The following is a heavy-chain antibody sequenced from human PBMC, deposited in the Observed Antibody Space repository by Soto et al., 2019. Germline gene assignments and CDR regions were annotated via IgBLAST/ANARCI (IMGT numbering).Heavy chain of an antibody. CDR1: GYTFTGYY. J-gene: IGHJ6*03. Sequence: QVQLVQSGAEVKKPGASVRVSCKASGYTFTGYYIHWVQQAPGQGLEWMGWINPNSGDTDYAQNFQGWVTMTRDMSISTAYMELNRLKSDDTAVYYCARGGGLNYYYYMDVWGKGTTVTVSS. CDR2: INPNSGDT. V-gene: IGHV1-2*04. CDR3: ARGGGLNYYYYMDV.